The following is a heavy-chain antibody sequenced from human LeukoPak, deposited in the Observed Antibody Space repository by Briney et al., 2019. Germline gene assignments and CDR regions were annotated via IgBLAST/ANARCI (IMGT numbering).Heavy chain of an antibody. Sequence: SETLSLTCTVSGGSTSDYYWNWIRQPPGKGLEWIGYIYYRVTTNYNPSLNSRVTISLDSSKNQFSLGLNSVTAADTAIYYCARGPPRTGRERFFDYWGQGTLVSVSS. CDR2: IYYRVTT. V-gene: IGHV4-59*01. CDR3: ARGPPRTGRERFFDY. J-gene: IGHJ4*02. CDR1: GGSTSDYY. D-gene: IGHD1-1*01.